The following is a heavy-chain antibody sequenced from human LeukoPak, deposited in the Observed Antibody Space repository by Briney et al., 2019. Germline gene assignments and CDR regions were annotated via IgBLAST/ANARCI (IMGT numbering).Heavy chain of an antibody. CDR1: GFTFSSYS. CDR3: ARLPTVVTFEDY. D-gene: IGHD4-23*01. J-gene: IGHJ4*02. Sequence: GGSLRLSCAASGFTFSSYSMNWVRQAPGKGLEWVSSISSSSSYIYYADSVKGRFTISRDNAKNSLYLQMNSLRAEDTAVYYCARLPTVVTFEDYWGQGTLVTVSS. CDR2: ISSSSSYI. V-gene: IGHV3-21*01.